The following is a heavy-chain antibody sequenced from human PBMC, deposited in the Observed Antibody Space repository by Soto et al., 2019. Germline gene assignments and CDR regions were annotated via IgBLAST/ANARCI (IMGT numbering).Heavy chain of an antibody. Sequence: QVQLQESGPGLVKPSETLSLTCTVSGGSVSSGRYYWSWIRQPPGKRLEWIGFIYYSGSTNYNPSLKSRVDISVDTSKNQFSLKLSSVTAADTAVYYCARGDYGDHFDYWGQGTLVTGSS. CDR3: ARGDYGDHFDY. J-gene: IGHJ4*02. CDR1: GGSVSSGRYY. V-gene: IGHV4-61*01. CDR2: IYYSGST. D-gene: IGHD4-17*01.